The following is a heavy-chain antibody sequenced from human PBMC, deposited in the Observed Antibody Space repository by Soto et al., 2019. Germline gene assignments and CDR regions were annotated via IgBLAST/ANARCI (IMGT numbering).Heavy chain of an antibody. D-gene: IGHD3-22*01. CDR3: ARVGRYYYDSSGYSASPRPGEIDY. CDR2: IYYSGST. V-gene: IGHV4-31*03. J-gene: IGHJ4*02. CDR1: GGSISSGGYY. Sequence: QVQLQESGPGLVKPSQTLSLTCTVSGGSISSGGYYWSWIRQHPGKGLEWIGYIYYSGSTYYNPSLKSRVTISVDTSKSQFSLKLSSVTAAGTAVYYCARVGRYYYDSSGYSASPRPGEIDYWGQGTLVTVSS.